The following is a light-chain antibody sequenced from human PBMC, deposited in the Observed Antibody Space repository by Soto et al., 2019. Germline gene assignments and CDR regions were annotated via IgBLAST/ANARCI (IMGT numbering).Light chain of an antibody. J-gene: IGLJ1*01. CDR2: EVS. CDR3: FSYAGSRFYV. V-gene: IGLV2-8*01. Sequence: QSVLNQPPSASGSPGQSVTISCTGTSSDVGAYNYVSWYQQHPGKAPKLMIYEVSKRPSGVPDRFSGSKSGNAASLTVSGLQAEDEADYYCFSYAGSRFYVFGTGTKVTVL. CDR1: SSDVGAYNY.